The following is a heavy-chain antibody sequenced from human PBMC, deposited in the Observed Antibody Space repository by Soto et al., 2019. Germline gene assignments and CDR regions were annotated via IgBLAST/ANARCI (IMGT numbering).Heavy chain of an antibody. CDR1: GFTFSYAW. J-gene: IGHJ3*02. Sequence: EVQLVESGGGLVQPGGSLRLSCAASGFTFSYAWMSWVRQAPGKGLEWVGHIKTKSDGGTTDYAAPVKGRFTISRDDSKNTLYLLLNSLKADDTAVYYCTTEVPRAGAFDIWGQGTTVIVSS. CDR3: TTEVPRAGAFDI. CDR2: IKTKSDGGTT. V-gene: IGHV3-15*01. D-gene: IGHD2-2*01.